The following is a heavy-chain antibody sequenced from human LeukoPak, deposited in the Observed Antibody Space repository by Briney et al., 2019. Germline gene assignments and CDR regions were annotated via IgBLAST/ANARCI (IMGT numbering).Heavy chain of an antibody. J-gene: IGHJ4*02. Sequence: GGSLTLSCTASGFTFGVYAMSWVRQAPEKGLEWVAAISADGSRTFYADSVKGRFTISKDNAKNTVYLQMNSLRAEDTAVYYCVSFYETYWGRGTLVTVSS. V-gene: IGHV3-23*01. CDR2: ISADGSRT. D-gene: IGHD2/OR15-2a*01. CDR3: VSFYETY. CDR1: GFTFGVYA.